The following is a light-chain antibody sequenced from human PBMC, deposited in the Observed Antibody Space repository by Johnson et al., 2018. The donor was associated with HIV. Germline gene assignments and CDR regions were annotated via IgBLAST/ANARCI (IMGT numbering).Light chain of an antibody. CDR1: SSNIGNNY. V-gene: IGLV1-51*01. CDR2: DNH. CDR3: GTWDPSLSAGEV. Sequence: QSVLTQPPSVSAAPGQKVTISCSGSSSNIGNNYVSWYQQVPGAAPKLLIYDNHKRPSGIPDRFSGSKSGTSATLGITGLQTGDEADYYCGTWDPSLSAGEVFGTGTKVTV. J-gene: IGLJ1*01.